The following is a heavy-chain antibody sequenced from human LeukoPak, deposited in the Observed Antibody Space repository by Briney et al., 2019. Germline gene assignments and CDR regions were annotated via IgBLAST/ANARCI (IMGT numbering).Heavy chain of an antibody. D-gene: IGHD6-13*01. J-gene: IGHJ4*02. CDR2: ISYDGSNK. V-gene: IGHV3-30-3*01. CDR1: GFTFSSYA. CDR3: AHSSSWYYFDY. Sequence: GGSLRLSCAASGFTFSSYAMHWVRQAPGKGLEWVAVISYDGSNKYYADSVKGRFTISRDNSKNTLYLQMNSLRAEGTAVYYCAHSSSWYYFDYWAREPWSPSPQ.